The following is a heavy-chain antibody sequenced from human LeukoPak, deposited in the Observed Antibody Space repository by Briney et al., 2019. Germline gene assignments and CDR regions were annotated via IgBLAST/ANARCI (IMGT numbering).Heavy chain of an antibody. Sequence: NPGGSLRLSCAASGFIFSTYSMNWVRQAPGKGLEWVSSISSSSSYIYYADSVKGRFTISRDNAKNSLYLQMNSLRAEDTAVYYCARDVGVTMVQATPDYWGQGTLVTVSS. J-gene: IGHJ4*02. CDR1: GFIFSTYS. CDR2: ISSSSSYI. V-gene: IGHV3-21*01. D-gene: IGHD3-10*01. CDR3: ARDVGVTMVQATPDY.